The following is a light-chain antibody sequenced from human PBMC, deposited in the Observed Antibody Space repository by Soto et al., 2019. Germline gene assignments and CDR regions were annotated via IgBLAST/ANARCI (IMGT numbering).Light chain of an antibody. J-gene: IGKJ1*01. CDR1: QGIRDD. CDR3: LQDYAYPRT. Sequence: AIQMTQSPSSLAASVGDRVTITCRASQGIRDDLSWYQQKPGKVPKLLIYTASRLHSGVPSRFSGSASGTDFTLTITSLQPEDFATYYCLQDYAYPRTFGQGTRVEIK. V-gene: IGKV1-6*01. CDR2: TAS.